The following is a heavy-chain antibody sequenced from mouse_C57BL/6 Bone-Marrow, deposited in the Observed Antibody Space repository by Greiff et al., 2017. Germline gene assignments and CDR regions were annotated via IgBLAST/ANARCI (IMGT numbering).Heavy chain of an antibody. CDR3: TRWPH. V-gene: IGHV1-15*01. J-gene: IGHJ2*01. CDR1: GYTFTDYE. CDR2: IDPETGGT. Sequence: QVQLKESGAELVRPGASVTPSCKASGYTFTDYEMHWVKQTPVHGLEWIGAIDPETGGTAYNQKFKGKAILTADKASSTAYMELRSLTSEDSAVYYCTRWPHWGQGTTLTVSS.